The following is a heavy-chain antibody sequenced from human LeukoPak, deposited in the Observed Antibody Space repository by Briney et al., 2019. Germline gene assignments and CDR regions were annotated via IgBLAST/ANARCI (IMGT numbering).Heavy chain of an antibody. V-gene: IGHV3-21*05. Sequence: PGGSLRLSCAASGFTFSSYEMNWVRQAPGKGLEWVSYISSSSSYIYYADSVKGRFTISRDNAKNSLYLQMNSLRAEDTAVYYCARDLVRDDFPSRTPIDYWGQGTLVTVSS. D-gene: IGHD3-3*01. CDR1: GFTFSSYE. CDR2: ISSSSSYI. CDR3: ARDLVRDDFPSRTPIDY. J-gene: IGHJ4*02.